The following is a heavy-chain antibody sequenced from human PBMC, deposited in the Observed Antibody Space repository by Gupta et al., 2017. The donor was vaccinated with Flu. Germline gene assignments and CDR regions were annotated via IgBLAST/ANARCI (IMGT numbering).Heavy chain of an antibody. CDR1: GGTFSGAV. Sequence: QVQLQQWGAGLLKPSETLSLTCAVYGGTFSGAVWSWLRQPPGKGLEWIGESKHSGSANYNPSLKSRVTRSGDTSKNQFFLRLTSVTAADTAVYDGGARSGITGLLYDYWGQGTLGTVSS. J-gene: IGHJ4*02. CDR3: GARSGITGLLYDY. V-gene: IGHV4-34*08. D-gene: IGHD2-15*01. CDR2: SKHSGSA.